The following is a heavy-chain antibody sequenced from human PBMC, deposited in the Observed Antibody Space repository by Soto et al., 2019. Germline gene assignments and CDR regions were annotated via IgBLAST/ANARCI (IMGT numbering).Heavy chain of an antibody. CDR1: GYTFTSYY. Sequence: ASVKVSCKASGYTFTSYYMHWVRQAPGQGLEWMGIINPSGGSTSYAQKFQGRVTMTRDTSTGTVYMELSSLRSEDTAVYYCARDFSYYDFWGGYYGMDVWGQGTTVTVSS. V-gene: IGHV1-46*01. J-gene: IGHJ6*02. CDR2: INPSGGST. CDR3: ARDFSYYDFWGGYYGMDV. D-gene: IGHD3-3*01.